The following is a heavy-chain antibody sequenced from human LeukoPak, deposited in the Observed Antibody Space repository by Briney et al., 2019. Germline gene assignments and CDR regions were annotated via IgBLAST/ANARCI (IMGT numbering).Heavy chain of an antibody. CDR3: ARSFIAEAATAYDY. D-gene: IGHD6-19*01. J-gene: IGHJ4*02. CDR1: GYTSSSFG. Sequence: ASVKVSCKAYGYTSSSFGIGWVRQAPGQGPGWMGWISAFNGNSEYPQKLQDRVTVTIETSTNIAYMELRNLRPDDTAVYYCARSFIAEAATAYDYWGQGTLVIVSS. CDR2: ISAFNGNS. V-gene: IGHV1-18*01.